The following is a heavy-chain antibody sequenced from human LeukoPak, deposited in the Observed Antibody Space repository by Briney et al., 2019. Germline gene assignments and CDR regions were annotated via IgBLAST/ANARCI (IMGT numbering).Heavy chain of an antibody. CDR2: IYYSGST. CDR1: GGSISSYY. J-gene: IGHJ4*02. CDR3: ARLYYDSSGPQD. Sequence: SSETLSLTCTVSGGSISSYYWSWIRQPPGKGLEWIGYIYYSGSTNYNPSLKSRATISVDTSKNQFSLKLSSVTAADTAVYYCARLYYDSSGPQDWGQGTLVTVSS. V-gene: IGHV4-59*08. D-gene: IGHD3-3*01.